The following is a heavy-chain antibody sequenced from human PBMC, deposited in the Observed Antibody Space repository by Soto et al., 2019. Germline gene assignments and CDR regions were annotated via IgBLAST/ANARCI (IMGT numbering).Heavy chain of an antibody. CDR2: IYHSGST. V-gene: IGHV4-30-2*01. CDR1: GGSISSGCYS. CDR3: ARDGYNSGLDY. J-gene: IGHJ4*02. D-gene: IGHD5-12*01. Sequence: SLTCAVSGGSISSGCYSWSWIRQPPGKGLEWIGYIYHSGSTYYNPSLKSRVTISVDRSKNQFSLKLSSVTAADTAVYYCARDGYNSGLDYWGQGTLVTVSS.